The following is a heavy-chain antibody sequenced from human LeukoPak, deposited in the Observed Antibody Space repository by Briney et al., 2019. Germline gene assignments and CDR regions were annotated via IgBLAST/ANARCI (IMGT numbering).Heavy chain of an antibody. CDR3: AASRWYFDV. CDR2: IYYTEST. J-gene: IGHJ2*01. V-gene: IGHV4-59*08. Sequence: PSETLSLTCTVSGGSITNFYWSWVRQPPGKRLEWLGFIYYTESTTYNPSLESRVTISVDTSKNQFSLRLRSVTAADTAVYYCAASRWYFDVWGRGVVVAVSS. CDR1: GGSITNFY.